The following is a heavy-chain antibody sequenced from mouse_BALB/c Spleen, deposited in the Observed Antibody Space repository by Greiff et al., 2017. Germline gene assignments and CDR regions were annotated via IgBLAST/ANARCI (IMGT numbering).Heavy chain of an antibody. CDR1: GYTFTSYW. Sequence: QVQLQQSGAELVKPGASVKMSCKASGYTFTSYWMHWVKQRPGQGLEWIGYINPSTGYTEYNQKFKDKATLTADKSSSTAYMQLSSLTSEDSAVYYCARMRDGYYERYFDVWGAGTTVTVSS. CDR2: INPSTGYT. D-gene: IGHD2-3*01. CDR3: ARMRDGYYERYFDV. J-gene: IGHJ1*01. V-gene: IGHV1-7*01.